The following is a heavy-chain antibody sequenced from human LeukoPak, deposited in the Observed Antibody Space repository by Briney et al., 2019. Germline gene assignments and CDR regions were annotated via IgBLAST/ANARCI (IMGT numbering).Heavy chain of an antibody. Sequence: SETLSLTCTVSGGSISSSSYYWGWIRQPPGKGLEWIGSIYYSGSTYYNPSLKSRVTISVDTSKNQFSLKLSSVTAADTAVYYCASQSSYDSSGYYYHYWGQGTLVTVSS. CDR3: ASQSSYDSSGYYYHY. V-gene: IGHV4-39*07. J-gene: IGHJ4*02. CDR1: GGSISSSSYY. D-gene: IGHD3-22*01. CDR2: IYYSGST.